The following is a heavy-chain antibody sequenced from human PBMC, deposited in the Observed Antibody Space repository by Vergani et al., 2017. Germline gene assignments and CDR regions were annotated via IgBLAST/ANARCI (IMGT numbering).Heavy chain of an antibody. V-gene: IGHV3-30-3*01. Sequence: QVQLVESGGGVVQPGRSLRLSCAASGFTFSSYAMHWVRQAPGKGLEWVAVISYDGSNKYYADSVKGRFTISRDNSKNTLYLQMNSLRAEDTAVYYCAREDCSSTSCYNSGYYYYYYGMDVWGQGP. D-gene: IGHD2-2*02. CDR1: GFTFSSYA. CDR3: AREDCSSTSCYNSGYYYYYYGMDV. CDR2: ISYDGSNK. J-gene: IGHJ6*02.